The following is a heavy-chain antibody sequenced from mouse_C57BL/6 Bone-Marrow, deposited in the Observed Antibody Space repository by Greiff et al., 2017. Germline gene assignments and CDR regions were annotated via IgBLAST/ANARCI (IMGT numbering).Heavy chain of an antibody. J-gene: IGHJ3*01. V-gene: IGHV1-39*01. Sequence: VQLQQPGPELVKPGASVKISCKASGYSFTDYNMNWVKQSNGKSLEWIGVINPNYGTTSYNQKFKGKDTLTVDQSSSTAYMQLNSLSSENSAVYDCARPSSYYGSSCWFADWGQGTLVTVSA. CDR2: INPNYGTT. CDR3: ARPSSYYGSSCWFAD. D-gene: IGHD1-1*01. CDR1: GYSFTDYN.